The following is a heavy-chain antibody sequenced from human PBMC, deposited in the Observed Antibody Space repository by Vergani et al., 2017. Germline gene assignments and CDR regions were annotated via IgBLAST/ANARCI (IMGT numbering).Heavy chain of an antibody. J-gene: IGHJ5*02. CDR2: INHSGST. V-gene: IGHV4-34*01. CDR3: ARGEVVPAATRIWFDP. CDR1: GGSFSGYY. Sequence: QVQLQQWGAGLLKPSETLSLTCAVYGGSFSGYYWSWIRQPPGKGLEWIGEINHSGSTNYNPSLKSRVTISVDTSKNQFSLKLSSVTAADTAVYYCARGEVVPAATRIWFDPWGQGTLVTVSS. D-gene: IGHD2-2*01.